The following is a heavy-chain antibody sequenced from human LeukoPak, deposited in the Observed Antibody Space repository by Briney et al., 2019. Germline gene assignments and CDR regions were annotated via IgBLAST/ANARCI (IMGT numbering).Heavy chain of an antibody. Sequence: ASVKVSCKASGYTFTSYYMHWVRQAPGQGLEWMGIINPSGGSTSYAQKFQGRVTMTRDTSTSTVYMELSSLRSEDTAVYYCAKSQLVLGVLDYWGQGTLVTVSS. CDR1: GYTFTSYY. V-gene: IGHV1-46*01. J-gene: IGHJ4*02. CDR2: INPSGGST. CDR3: AKSQLVLGVLDY. D-gene: IGHD6-6*01.